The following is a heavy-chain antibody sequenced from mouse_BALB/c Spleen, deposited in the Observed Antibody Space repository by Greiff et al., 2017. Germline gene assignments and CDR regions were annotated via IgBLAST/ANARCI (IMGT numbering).Heavy chain of an antibody. CDR3: TRSLGRVNYAMDY. CDR1: GYTFTSYY. D-gene: IGHD4-1*01. V-gene: IGHV1S81*02. CDR2: INPSNGGT. Sequence: VQLQQSGAELVKPGASVKLSCTASGYTFTSYYMYWVKQRPGQGLEWIGGINPSNGGTNFNAKFKSKATLTVDKSSSTAYMQLSSLTSEDSAVYYCTRSLGRVNYAMDYWGQGTSVTVSS. J-gene: IGHJ4*01.